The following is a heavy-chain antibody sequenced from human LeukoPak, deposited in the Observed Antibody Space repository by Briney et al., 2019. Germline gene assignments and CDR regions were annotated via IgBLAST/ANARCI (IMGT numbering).Heavy chain of an antibody. V-gene: IGHV1-69*01. CDR1: GGTFSSYA. Sequence: SVQVSCKASGGTFSSYAISWVRQAPGQGLEGMGGIIPIFGTANYAQKFQGRVTITADESTSTAYMELSSLRSEDTAVYYCARGVSDFWSGYYPYYFDYWGQGTLVTVSS. CDR2: IIPIFGTA. J-gene: IGHJ4*02. CDR3: ARGVSDFWSGYYPYYFDY. D-gene: IGHD3-3*01.